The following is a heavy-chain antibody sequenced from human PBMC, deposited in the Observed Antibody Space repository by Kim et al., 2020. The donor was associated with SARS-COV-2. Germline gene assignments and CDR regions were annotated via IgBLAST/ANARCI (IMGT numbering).Heavy chain of an antibody. CDR2: IKSDGSNT. D-gene: IGHD6-19*01. CDR3: TRGGYSGGLYDY. CDR1: GFTLSNYW. V-gene: IGHV3-74*01. Sequence: GGSLRLSCEASGFTLSNYWMHWVRQAPGKGLVWVSRIKSDGSNTFYADSVKGRFTISRDNAKNTLYLQMNSLRAEDTAVYFCTRGGYSGGLYDYWGQGTLVTVSS. J-gene: IGHJ4*02.